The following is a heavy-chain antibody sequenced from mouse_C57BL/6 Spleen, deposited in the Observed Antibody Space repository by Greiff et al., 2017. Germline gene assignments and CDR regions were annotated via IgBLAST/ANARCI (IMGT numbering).Heavy chain of an antibody. CDR2: FDPEDGDT. CDR3: TTPYYGNHWYFDV. J-gene: IGHJ1*03. Sequence: LQPQPSGAALVRPGASVTLSCTASVLNIQDYYMHWVTQRPEQGLVWIGRFDPEDGDTEYAPKFQGKATMTADTSSNTAYLQLSSLTSEDTAVYYCTTPYYGNHWYFDVWGTGTTVTVSS. V-gene: IGHV14-1*01. D-gene: IGHD2-10*01. CDR1: VLNIQDYY.